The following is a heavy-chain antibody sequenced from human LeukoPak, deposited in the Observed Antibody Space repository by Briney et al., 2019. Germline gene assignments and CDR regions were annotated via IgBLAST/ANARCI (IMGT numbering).Heavy chain of an antibody. CDR2: ISSGGNSI. CDR1: GFTFSTYE. D-gene: IGHD3-22*01. J-gene: IGHJ4*02. Sequence: GGSLRLSCAASGFTFSTYEMNWVRQAPGKGLEWVSYISSGGNSIDYADSVKGRFAISRDNAKNPLYLQMNSLRAEDTAVYYCASGYYDSTGYYRYYFDYWGQGTLVTVSS. CDR3: ASGYYDSTGYYRYYFDY. V-gene: IGHV3-48*03.